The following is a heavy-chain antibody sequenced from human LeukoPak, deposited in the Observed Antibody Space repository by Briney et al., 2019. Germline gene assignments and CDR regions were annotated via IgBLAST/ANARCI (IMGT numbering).Heavy chain of an antibody. V-gene: IGHV3-43*02. CDR2: ISGDGGVT. D-gene: IGHD2/OR15-2a*01. CDR1: GFSFRDFS. Sequence: PGGSLRLSCAASGFSFRDFSVHWVRQVPGKGLEWVSLISGDGGVTHYADSWRGRFTISRDNDKSSLFLQMNGLRVEDTAFYYCAKGNNSLSYNFDYWGQGTLVTVSS. J-gene: IGHJ4*02. CDR3: AKGNNSLSYNFDY.